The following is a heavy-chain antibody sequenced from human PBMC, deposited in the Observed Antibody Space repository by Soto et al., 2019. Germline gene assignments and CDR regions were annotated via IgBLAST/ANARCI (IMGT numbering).Heavy chain of an antibody. CDR2: INRDGSKK. J-gene: IGHJ3*02. V-gene: IGHV3-7*05. D-gene: IGHD6-13*01. CDR3: ARDVSPGSSSLYLDAFDI. Sequence: EVQLEESRGDLVQPGGSLRLSCAASGFTLSAYWMTWVRQAPGKGLEWVPNINRDGSKKSYLDSVRGRFTISRDNVGNSLYLQMDSLRADDTALYYCARDVSPGSSSLYLDAFDIWGQGTMVTVSS. CDR1: GFTLSAYW.